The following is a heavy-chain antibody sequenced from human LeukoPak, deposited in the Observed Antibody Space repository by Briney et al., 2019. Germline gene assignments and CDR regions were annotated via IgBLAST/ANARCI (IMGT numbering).Heavy chain of an antibody. Sequence: GGSLRLSCAASGFTFSSYAMSWVRQAPGKGLEWVSAISKSDGSTYYADSVKGRFTISRDNARNSLYLQGSSLRDEDTAIYYCAKDRWGGVLDIWGQGTMVTVSS. CDR2: ISKSDGST. J-gene: IGHJ3*02. V-gene: IGHV3-23*01. CDR1: GFTFSSYA. CDR3: AKDRWGGVLDI. D-gene: IGHD3-16*01.